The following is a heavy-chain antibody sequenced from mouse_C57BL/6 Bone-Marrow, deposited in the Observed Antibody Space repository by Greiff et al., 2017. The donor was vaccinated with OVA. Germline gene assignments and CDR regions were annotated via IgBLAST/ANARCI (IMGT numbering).Heavy chain of an antibody. CDR1: GYTFTSYW. CDR3: TTVVARYWYFDV. J-gene: IGHJ1*03. CDR2: IHPSDSDT. Sequence: VQLQQPGAELVKPGASVKESCKASGYTFTSYWMHWVKQRPGQGLEWIGRIHPSDSDTNYNQKFKGKATLTVDKSSSTAYMQLSSLTSEDSAVYYCTTVVARYWYFDVWGTGTTVTVSS. D-gene: IGHD1-1*01. V-gene: IGHV1-74*01.